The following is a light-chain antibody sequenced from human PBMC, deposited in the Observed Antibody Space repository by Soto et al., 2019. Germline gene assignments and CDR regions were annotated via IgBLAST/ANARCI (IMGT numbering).Light chain of an antibody. V-gene: IGKV1-5*03. Sequence: DIQMTQSPSTLSASVGDRVTITCRASQSISSWLAWYQQKPGKAPNLLIYKASSLESGVPSRFSGSGSGTEFTLTISSLQPEDFATYYCQQYSTYPRTFGQGTQVEIK. CDR1: QSISSW. CDR3: QQYSTYPRT. CDR2: KAS. J-gene: IGKJ1*01.